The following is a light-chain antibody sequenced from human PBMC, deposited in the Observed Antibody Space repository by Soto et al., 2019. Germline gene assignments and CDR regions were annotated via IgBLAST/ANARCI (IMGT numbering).Light chain of an antibody. V-gene: IGLV2-14*01. J-gene: IGLJ1*01. CDR1: SSDIGGFYY. CDR3: RSYTSNNTRV. CDR2: EVS. Sequence: LIQPASVSGSPGQSITISCTGTSSDIGGFYYVSWYQHHPGKGPKLLIYEVSYRPSGISDRFSGSKSGNTASLTISGLQPEDDGDYYCRSYTSNNTRVFGTGTKVTVL.